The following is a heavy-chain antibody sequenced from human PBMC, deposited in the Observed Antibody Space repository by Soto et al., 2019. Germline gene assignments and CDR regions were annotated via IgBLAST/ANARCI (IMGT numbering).Heavy chain of an antibody. J-gene: IGHJ4*02. Sequence: GGSLRLSCAASGFTFTRYSMNWVRQAPGKGLEWVSSISSTTNYIYSEDSMKGRFTISRANAKKKMNLEMHIQRAEDTAVYYCARESEDFTSILDYWGQGTLVTVSS. CDR1: GFTFTRYS. CDR3: ARESEDFTSILDY. CDR2: ISSTTNYI. V-gene: IGHV3-21*01.